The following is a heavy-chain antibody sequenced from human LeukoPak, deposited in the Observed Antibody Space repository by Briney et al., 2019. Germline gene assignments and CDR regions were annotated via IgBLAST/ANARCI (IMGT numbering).Heavy chain of an antibody. CDR3: ARYIPLTTYSSSLPTNWFDP. J-gene: IGHJ5*02. D-gene: IGHD6-13*01. CDR2: ISAHNGNT. V-gene: IGHV1-18*01. Sequence: ASVKVSCKASGYTFTSFGISWVRQAPGQGLEWMGWISAHNGNTNYAQKLQGRVTMTTDTSTSTAYMELRSLRSDDTAVYYCARYIPLTTYSSSLPTNWFDPWGQGTLVTVSS. CDR1: GYTFTSFG.